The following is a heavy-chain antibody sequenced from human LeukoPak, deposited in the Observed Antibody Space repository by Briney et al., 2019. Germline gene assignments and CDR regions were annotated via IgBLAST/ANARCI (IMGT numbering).Heavy chain of an antibody. CDR1: GFTFSSYA. Sequence: GGSLRLSCAASGFTFSSYAMSWVRQAPGKGLEWVSAISGSGGSTYYADSVKGRFTISRDNSKNTLYLQMNSLRAEDTAVYYCAKSPVLLWFGELKYWGQGTLVTVSS. V-gene: IGHV3-23*01. J-gene: IGHJ4*02. D-gene: IGHD3-10*01. CDR3: AKSPVLLWFGELKY. CDR2: ISGSGGST.